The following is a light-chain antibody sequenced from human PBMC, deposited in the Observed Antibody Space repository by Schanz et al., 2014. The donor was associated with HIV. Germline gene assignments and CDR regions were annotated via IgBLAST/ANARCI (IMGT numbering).Light chain of an antibody. V-gene: IGLV2-23*02. CDR1: NSDVGSYNL. CDR3: CSYAGSNKVV. J-gene: IGLJ2*01. Sequence: QSALTQPASVSGSPGQSITISCTGTNSDVGSYNLVSWYQQHPGKAPKLMISEVSKRPSGVSNRFSGSKSGNTASLTISGLQAEDEADYYCCSYAGSNKVVFGGGTKLTVL. CDR2: EVS.